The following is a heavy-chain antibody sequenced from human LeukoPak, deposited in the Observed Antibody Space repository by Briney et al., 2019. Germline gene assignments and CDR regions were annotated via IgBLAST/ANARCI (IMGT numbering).Heavy chain of an antibody. CDR2: ISGSGGGT. CDR3: AKDSNGDYPLYFDY. CDR1: GFTFSSYA. V-gene: IGHV3-23*01. Sequence: GGSLRLSCAASGFTFSSYAMSWVRQAPGKGLEWVSDISGSGGGTYYADSVKGRFTISRDNSKNTLYLQMNSLRAEDTAVYYCAKDSNGDYPLYFDYWGQGTLVTVSS. J-gene: IGHJ4*02. D-gene: IGHD4-17*01.